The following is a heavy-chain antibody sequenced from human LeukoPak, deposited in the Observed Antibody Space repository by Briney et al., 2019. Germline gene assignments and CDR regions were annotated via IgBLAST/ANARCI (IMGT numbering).Heavy chain of an antibody. Sequence: GGSLRLSCAASGFTFSSYEMNWVRQAPGKWLEWVSYISSSGSTIYYADSVKGRFIISRDNAKNSLYLQMNSLRAEDTAVYYCARDSYCSGGSCQGGYWYFDLWGRGTLVTVSS. D-gene: IGHD2-15*01. J-gene: IGHJ2*01. CDR2: ISSSGSTI. V-gene: IGHV3-48*03. CDR3: ARDSYCSGGSCQGGYWYFDL. CDR1: GFTFSSYE.